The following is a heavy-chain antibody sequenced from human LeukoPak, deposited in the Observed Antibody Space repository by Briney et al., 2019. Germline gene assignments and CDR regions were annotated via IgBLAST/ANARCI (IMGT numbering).Heavy chain of an antibody. CDR2: ISPYNGNT. V-gene: IGHV1-18*01. CDR3: ARDEEGSSWELHTLTAW. CDR1: GYTFTSYG. D-gene: IGHD1-26*01. J-gene: IGHJ4*02. Sequence: ASVKVSCKASGYTFTSYGISWVRQAPGQGLEWMGWISPYNGNTNYAQKLQGRVTMTTDTSTSTAYMELRSLRSDDTAVYYCARDEEGSSWELHTLTAWWGQGTLVTVSS.